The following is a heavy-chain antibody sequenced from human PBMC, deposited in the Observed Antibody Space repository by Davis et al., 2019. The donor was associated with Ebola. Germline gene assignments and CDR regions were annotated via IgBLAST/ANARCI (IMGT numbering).Heavy chain of an antibody. CDR3: AKVERGT. D-gene: IGHD3-3*01. CDR1: VITFSSYA. Sequence: GGSLRLSCADSVITFSSYAMTWVRQAPGKGLEWVSTITSRSGVTYYADSVKGRFTISRDNSKNTLYLQMNSLRAEDTAVYYCAKVERGTWGQGTLVTVSS. J-gene: IGHJ5*02. CDR2: ITSRSGVT. V-gene: IGHV3-23*01.